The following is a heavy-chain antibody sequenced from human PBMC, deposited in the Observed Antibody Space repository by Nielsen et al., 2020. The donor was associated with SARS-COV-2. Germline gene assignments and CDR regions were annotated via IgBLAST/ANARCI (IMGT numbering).Heavy chain of an antibody. CDR2: ISSSSSYI. D-gene: IGHD3-22*01. J-gene: IGHJ6*02. V-gene: IGHV3-21*01. Sequence: GEFLKISCAASGFTFSSYSMDWVRQAPGKGLEWVSSISSSSSYIYYADSVKGRFTISRDNAKNSLYLQMNSLRAEDTAVYYCARPKNYYDSSGYPWGMDVWGQGTTVTVSS. CDR1: GFTFSSYS. CDR3: ARPKNYYDSSGYPWGMDV.